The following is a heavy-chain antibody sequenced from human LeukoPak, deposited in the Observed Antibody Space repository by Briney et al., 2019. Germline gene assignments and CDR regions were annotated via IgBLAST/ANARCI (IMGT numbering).Heavy chain of an antibody. CDR1: GGSISSSSYY. CDR3: ARDRPRLRGYSYGYYYYMDV. Sequence: SETLSLTCTVSGGSISSSSYYWGWIRQPPGKGLEWIGSIYYSGSAYYNPSLKSRVTISVDTSKNQFSLKLSSVTAADTAVYYCARDRPRLRGYSYGYYYYMDVWGKGTTVTVSS. J-gene: IGHJ6*03. V-gene: IGHV4-39*07. CDR2: IYYSGSA. D-gene: IGHD5-18*01.